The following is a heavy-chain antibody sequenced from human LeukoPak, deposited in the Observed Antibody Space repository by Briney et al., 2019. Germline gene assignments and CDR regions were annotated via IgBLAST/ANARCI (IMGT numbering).Heavy chain of an antibody. CDR3: ARATVRRDIVVVPAAFYFDY. V-gene: IGHV1-69*05. J-gene: IGHJ4*02. CDR1: GGTFSSYA. Sequence: ASVKVSCKASGGTFSSYAISWVRQAPGQGLEWMGGIIPIFGTANYAQKFQGRVTITTDESTSTAYVELSSLRSEDTAVYYCARATVRRDIVVVPAAFYFDYWGQGTLVTVSS. D-gene: IGHD2-2*01. CDR2: IIPIFGTA.